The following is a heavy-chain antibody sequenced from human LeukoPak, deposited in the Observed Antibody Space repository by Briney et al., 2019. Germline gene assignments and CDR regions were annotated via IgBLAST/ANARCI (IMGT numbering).Heavy chain of an antibody. CDR2: INSDGSIT. J-gene: IGHJ3*02. Sequence: PGGSLRLSCADSGFTFSSYWMHWVRQAPGKGLVWVSRINSDGSITTYADSVKGRFTISRDNAKNSLYLQMNSLRAEDTAVYYCARALPSPLYSGSYADAFDIWGQGTMVTVSS. D-gene: IGHD1-26*01. V-gene: IGHV3-74*01. CDR3: ARALPSPLYSGSYADAFDI. CDR1: GFTFSSYW.